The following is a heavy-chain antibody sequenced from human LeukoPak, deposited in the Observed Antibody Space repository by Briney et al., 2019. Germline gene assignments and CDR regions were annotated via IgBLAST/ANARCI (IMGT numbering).Heavy chain of an antibody. Sequence: PSETLSLTCTVSGASISSYYWSWIRQPPGKGLEWIGYIYYSGSTNYNPPLKSRVTISVDTSKNQFSLKLSSVTAADTAVYYCAREGVDSGYDWGGSYYYYYLDVWGKGTTVTVSS. CDR2: IYYSGST. CDR1: GASISSYY. D-gene: IGHD5-12*01. V-gene: IGHV4-59*01. CDR3: AREGVDSGYDWGGSYYYYYLDV. J-gene: IGHJ6*03.